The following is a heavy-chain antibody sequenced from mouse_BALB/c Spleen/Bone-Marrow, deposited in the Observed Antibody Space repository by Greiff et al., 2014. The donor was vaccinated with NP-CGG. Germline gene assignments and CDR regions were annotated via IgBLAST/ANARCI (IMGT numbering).Heavy chain of an antibody. CDR2: IDPGSGST. J-gene: IGHJ4*01. D-gene: IGHD1-1*02. Sequence: EVQLVESGAELVKPGASVKLSCTASGFKIKDTYMHWVKQRHEQGLEWIGRIDPGSGSTKYDEKFKGKATMTVDTSSNTAYLQLSSLTSEDTAVDYCSGGWVPSHSMDYWGRGTSVTVSS. CDR3: SGGWVPSHSMDY. CDR1: GFKIKDTY. V-gene: IGHV14-3*02.